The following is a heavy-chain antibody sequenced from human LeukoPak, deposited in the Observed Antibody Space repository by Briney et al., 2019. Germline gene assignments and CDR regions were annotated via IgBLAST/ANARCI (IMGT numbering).Heavy chain of an antibody. D-gene: IGHD3-22*01. CDR3: ARPNITYYYDSSGYDGFDV. CDR2: IYPNDSDT. Sequence: GESLKISCKGSGYNFSNYWIAWVRQMPGKGLEWMGIIYPNDSDTRYRPSIQGQVSISADKSINTAYLQWSSLKASDTDMYFCARPNITYYYDSSGYDGFDVWGQGTMVTIFS. V-gene: IGHV5-51*01. J-gene: IGHJ3*01. CDR1: GYNFSNYW.